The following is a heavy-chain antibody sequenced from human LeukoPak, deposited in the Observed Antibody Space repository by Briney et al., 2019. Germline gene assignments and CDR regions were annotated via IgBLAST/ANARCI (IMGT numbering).Heavy chain of an antibody. CDR3: ARVHVNSGYYFGDAFDI. Sequence: PSETLSLTCIVSGGSISSSNYYWGWIRQPPGKGLEWIGTIYYTGSTYYNPSLKSRVTISVDTSKNQFSLKLSSVTAADTAIYYCARVHVNSGYYFGDAFDIWGQGTMVTVSS. CDR1: GGSISSSNYY. CDR2: IYYTGST. D-gene: IGHD3-22*01. J-gene: IGHJ3*02. V-gene: IGHV4-39*07.